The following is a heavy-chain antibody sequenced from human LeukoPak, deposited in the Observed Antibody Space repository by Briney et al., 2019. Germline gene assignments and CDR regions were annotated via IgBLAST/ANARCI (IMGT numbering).Heavy chain of an antibody. CDR3: ALLQGGSGWYTGYFDY. CDR1: GYNFPSYW. V-gene: IGHV5-51*01. J-gene: IGHJ4*02. Sequence: GESLKISCKGSGYNFPSYWIGWVRQVPGKGLEWMEIIYPGDSDTKYNPSFQGQVTISADKSISTAYLQWSSLKASDTAMYYCALLQGGSGWYTGYFDYWGQGTLVTVSS. D-gene: IGHD6-19*01. CDR2: IYPGDSDT.